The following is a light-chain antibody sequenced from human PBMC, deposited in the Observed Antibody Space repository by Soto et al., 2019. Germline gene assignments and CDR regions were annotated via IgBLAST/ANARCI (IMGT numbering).Light chain of an antibody. V-gene: IGKV1-17*01. CDR2: GAS. J-gene: IGKJ2*01. CDR3: LQHNNYPYT. Sequence: DIRMTQSPSSLSASVGDRVIITCRASHDITSDLAWYQQKPGRAPKRLVYGASTLQSGVPSRFSGSGSGTRFTLTISSLQHDDFATYYCLQHNNYPYTFGPGTKLEIK. CDR1: HDITSD.